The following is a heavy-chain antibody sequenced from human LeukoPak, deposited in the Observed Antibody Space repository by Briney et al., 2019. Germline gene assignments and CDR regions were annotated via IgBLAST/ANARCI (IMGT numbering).Heavy chain of an antibody. CDR2: IKQDGSGK. CDR1: GFTFSNYW. V-gene: IGHV3-7*01. Sequence: GGSLRLSCAASGFTFSNYWMSWVRQAPGKGLEWVANIKQDGSGKYYMDSVKGRFTIPRASAKNSLYLQMNSMRVEDTAVYYCARIGSRDGYTVDYWGQGTLVTVSS. CDR3: ARIGSRDGYTVDY. J-gene: IGHJ4*02. D-gene: IGHD5-24*01.